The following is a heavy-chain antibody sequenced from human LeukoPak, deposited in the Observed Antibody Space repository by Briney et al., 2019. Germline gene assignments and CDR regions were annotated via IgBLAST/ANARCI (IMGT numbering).Heavy chain of an antibody. V-gene: IGHV3-13*01. D-gene: IGHD1-1*01. Sequence: PGGSLRLSCAASGFTFSSYDMHWVRQATGKGLEWVSAIGTAGDTYCPGSVKGRFTISRENAKNSLYLQMNSLRAGDTAVYYCARGNGDYFGYWGQGTLVTVSS. J-gene: IGHJ4*02. CDR2: IGTAGDT. CDR3: ARGNGDYFGY. CDR1: GFTFSSYD.